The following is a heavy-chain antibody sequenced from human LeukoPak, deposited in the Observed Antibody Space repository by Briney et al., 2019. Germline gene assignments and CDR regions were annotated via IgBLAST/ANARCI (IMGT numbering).Heavy chain of an antibody. CDR1: GFTVGSNC. V-gene: IGHV3-53*01. J-gene: IGHJ4*02. CDR3: ARGYYDSGSYFAFDY. Sequence: GGSLRLSCAASGFTVGSNCMSWVRQAPGKGLEWVSVIYSGGSTYYADSVKGRFTISRDNSKNTLYLQMNSLRAEDTAVYYCARGYYDSGSYFAFDYWGQGTLVTVSS. CDR2: IYSGGST. D-gene: IGHD3-10*01.